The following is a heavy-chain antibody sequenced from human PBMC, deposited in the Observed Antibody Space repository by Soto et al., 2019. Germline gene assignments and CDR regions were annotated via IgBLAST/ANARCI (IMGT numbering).Heavy chain of an antibody. CDR3: ARGGYSGYGDNWFDP. CDR2: IIPILGIA. J-gene: IGHJ5*02. V-gene: IGHV1-69*02. CDR1: GGTFSSYT. D-gene: IGHD5-12*01. Sequence: ASVKVSCKASGGTFSSYTISWVRQAPGQGLEWMGRIIPILGIANYAQKFQGRVTITADKSTSTAYMELSSLRSEDTAVYYCARGGYSGYGDNWFDPWGQGTLVTVSS.